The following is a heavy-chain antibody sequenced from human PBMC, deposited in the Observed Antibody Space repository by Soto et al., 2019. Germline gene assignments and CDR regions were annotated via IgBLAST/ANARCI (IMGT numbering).Heavy chain of an antibody. CDR2: INHSGRT. Sequence: QVQLQQWGAGLLKPSETLSLTCAVYGGSFSGYYWSWIRQPPGKGLEWIGEINHSGRTNYNPSLRRRVTISGDTSKTQCSLKLSSVTAADTAVYYLARGVGHRLHYNDYWGHGTLVAVS. V-gene: IGHV4-34*01. J-gene: IGHJ4*01. CDR1: GGSFSGYY. CDR3: ARGVGHRLHYNDY. D-gene: IGHD1-1*01.